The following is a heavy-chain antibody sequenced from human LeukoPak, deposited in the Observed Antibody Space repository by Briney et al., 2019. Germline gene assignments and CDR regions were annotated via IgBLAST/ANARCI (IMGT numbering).Heavy chain of an antibody. CDR3: ARGKGRYCSGGSCYPTPFTG. J-gene: IGHJ4*02. CDR2: IYYSGSA. CDR1: GGSISSSSYY. V-gene: IGHV4-61*05. Sequence: SETLSLTCTVSGGSISSSSYYWGWIRQPPGKGLEWIGYIYYSGSANYNPSLKSRVTISVDTSKNQSSLKLSSVTAADTAVYYCARGKGRYCSGGSCYPTPFTGWGQGTLVTVSS. D-gene: IGHD2-15*01.